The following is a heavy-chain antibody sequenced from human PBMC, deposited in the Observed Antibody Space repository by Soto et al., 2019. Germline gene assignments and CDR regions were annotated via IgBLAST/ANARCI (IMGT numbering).Heavy chain of an antibody. CDR1: GYTFTDYW. J-gene: IGHJ6*02. Sequence: PGESLKISCKGSGYTFTDYWIGWVRQLPGKGLEWMGTIYPGDSDTRYSPSFQGHVTITVDKSTNTAYLQWNTLRASDTAMYYCARHTSNFRYYYYAMDVWGQGTTVTVSS. D-gene: IGHD2-2*01. CDR3: ARHTSNFRYYYYAMDV. V-gene: IGHV5-51*01. CDR2: IYPGDSDT.